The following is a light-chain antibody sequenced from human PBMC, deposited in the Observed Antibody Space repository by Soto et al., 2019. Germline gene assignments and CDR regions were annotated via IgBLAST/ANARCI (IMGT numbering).Light chain of an antibody. CDR2: DAS. V-gene: IGKV1-33*01. J-gene: IGKJ3*01. CDR1: QDISNH. Sequence: DIQMTQSPSSLPASVGDRVTITCQASQDISNHLNWYQQKPGKAPKLLIYDASSLETGVPSSFSGSGSGTDFTFTITSLRPEDIATYYCQQYDNLPTFTFGPGTKVDIK. CDR3: QQYDNLPTFT.